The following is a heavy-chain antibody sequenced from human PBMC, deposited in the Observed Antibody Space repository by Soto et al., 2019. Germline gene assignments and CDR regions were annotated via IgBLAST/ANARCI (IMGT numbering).Heavy chain of an antibody. Sequence: SETLSLTCTVSGRSISSYYWSWIRQPPGKGLEWIGYIYYSGSTNYNPSLKSRVTISVDTSKNQFSLKLSSVTAADTAVYYCASSYGDYDGTWMDVWGQGTTVTVSS. J-gene: IGHJ6*02. CDR3: ASSYGDYDGTWMDV. V-gene: IGHV4-59*01. D-gene: IGHD4-17*01. CDR1: GRSISSYY. CDR2: IYYSGST.